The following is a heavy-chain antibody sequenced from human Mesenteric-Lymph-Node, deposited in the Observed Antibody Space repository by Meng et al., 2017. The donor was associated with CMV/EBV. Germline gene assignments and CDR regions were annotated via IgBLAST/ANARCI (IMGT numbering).Heavy chain of an antibody. CDR1: GLTFSSYW. CDR3: ARTVEYYDFWSGYSVVDY. Sequence: GGSLRLSCAASGLTFSSYWMSWVRQAPGKGLEWVANIKQDGSEKYYVDSVKGRFTISRDNAKNSLYLQMNSLRAEDTAVYYCARTVEYYDFWSGYSVVDYWGQGTLVTVSS. J-gene: IGHJ4*02. V-gene: IGHV3-7*01. D-gene: IGHD3-3*01. CDR2: IKQDGSEK.